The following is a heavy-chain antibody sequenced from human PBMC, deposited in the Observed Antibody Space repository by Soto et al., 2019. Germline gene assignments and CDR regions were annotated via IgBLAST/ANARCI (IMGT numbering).Heavy chain of an antibody. V-gene: IGHV4-39*01. J-gene: IGHJ2*01. CDR3: ARLKYSGSYYWYFDL. CDR2: IYYSGST. CDR1: GGSISSSSYY. Sequence: SETLSLTCTVSGGSISSSSYYWGWIRQPPGKGLEWIGSIYYSGSTYYNPSLKSRVTISIDTSKNQFSLRLSSVTAADTAVYYCARLKYSGSYYWYFDLWGRGTLVTVSS. D-gene: IGHD1-26*01.